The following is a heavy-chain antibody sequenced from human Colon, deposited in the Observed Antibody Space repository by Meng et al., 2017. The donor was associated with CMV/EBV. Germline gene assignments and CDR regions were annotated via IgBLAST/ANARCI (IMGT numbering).Heavy chain of an antibody. CDR2: MNPNSGNT. V-gene: IGHV1-8*03. D-gene: IGHD2-2*01. Sequence: ASVKVSCKASGYTFTSYDINWVRQATGQGLEWMGWMNPNSGNTGYAQKFQGRVTITRNTSISTAYMELSSLRSEDTAVYYCARDCSSTSCQPYYYGMDVWGQGTTVTVSS. CDR1: GYTFTSYD. J-gene: IGHJ6*02. CDR3: ARDCSSTSCQPYYYGMDV.